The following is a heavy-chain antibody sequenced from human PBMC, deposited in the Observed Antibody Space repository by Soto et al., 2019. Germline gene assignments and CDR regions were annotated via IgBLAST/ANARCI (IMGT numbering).Heavy chain of an antibody. CDR2: IYYSGST. CDR3: AREDIVVVKGFGY. Sequence: SETLSLTCTVSGGSISSGDYYWSWIRQPPGKGLEYIGYIYYSGSTYYNPSLKSRATISVDTSKNQFSLKVSSVTAADTAVYYCAREDIVVVKGFGYWGRGILV. J-gene: IGHJ4*02. D-gene: IGHD2-21*01. V-gene: IGHV4-30-4*01. CDR1: GGSISSGDYY.